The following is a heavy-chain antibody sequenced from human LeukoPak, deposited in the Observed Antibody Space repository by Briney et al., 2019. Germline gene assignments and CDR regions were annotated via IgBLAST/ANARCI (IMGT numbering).Heavy chain of an antibody. CDR2: INTNTGNP. J-gene: IGHJ4*02. V-gene: IGHV7-4-1*02. D-gene: IGHD6-19*01. CDR3: ATDLKKGDSGCFDY. Sequence: ASVKVSCKASGYTFTSSALYWVRQAPGQGLEWMGWINTNTGNPTYAQGFTGRFVFSLDTSVSTAYLQISSLKAEDTAVYYCATDLKKGDSGCFDYWGQGTLVTVSS. CDR1: GYTFTSSA.